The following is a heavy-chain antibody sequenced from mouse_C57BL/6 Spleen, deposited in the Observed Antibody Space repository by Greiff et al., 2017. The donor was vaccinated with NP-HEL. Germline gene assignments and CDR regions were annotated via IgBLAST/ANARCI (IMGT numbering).Heavy chain of an antibody. CDR1: GFSFNTYA. V-gene: IGHV10-1*01. D-gene: IGHD2-1*01. Sequence: EVKLVESGGGLVQPKGSLKLSCAASGFSFNTYAMNWVRQAPGKGLEWVARIRSKSNNYATYYADSVKDRFTISRDDSESMLYLQMNNLKTEDTAMYYCVRRGDGRYFDVWGTGTTVTVSS. CDR2: IRSKSNNYAT. CDR3: VRRGDGRYFDV. J-gene: IGHJ1*03.